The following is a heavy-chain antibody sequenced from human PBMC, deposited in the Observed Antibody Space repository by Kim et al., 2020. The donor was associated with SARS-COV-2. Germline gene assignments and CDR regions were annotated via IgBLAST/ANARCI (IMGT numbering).Heavy chain of an antibody. D-gene: IGHD3-16*02. CDR1: GDSLSSDY. CDR3: ASALGH. J-gene: IGHJ4*02. Sequence: SETLSLTCTVSGDSLSSDYWSWNRQPAGKGLEWIGRIYTSGRTNYNPSLQSRVTMSVDMSKNQFSLKLSSVTAADTAAYYCASALGHWGQGAQDAVYS. V-gene: IGHV4-4*07. CDR2: IYTSGRT.